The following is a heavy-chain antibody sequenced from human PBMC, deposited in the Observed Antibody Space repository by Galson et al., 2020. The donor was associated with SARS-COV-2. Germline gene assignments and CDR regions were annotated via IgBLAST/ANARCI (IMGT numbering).Heavy chain of an antibody. J-gene: IGHJ3*02. CDR2: IDWDDNK. V-gene: IGHV2-70*11. Sequence: ESGPTLVKPTQTLTLTCSFSGFSLSSRGMCVSWIRQPPGKALEWLARIDWDDNKYYNTSLKTRLTISKDTSKNQVVLTMTNMDPVDTATYYWARIVSRVVADTGRRGAFDIWGQGTMVAVSS. CDR3: ARIVSRVVADTGRRGAFDI. CDR1: GFSLSSRGMC. D-gene: IGHD3-22*01.